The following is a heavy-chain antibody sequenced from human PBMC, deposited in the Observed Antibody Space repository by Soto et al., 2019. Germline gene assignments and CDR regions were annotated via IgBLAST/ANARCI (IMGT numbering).Heavy chain of an antibody. CDR1: GGSISSFY. J-gene: IGHJ4*02. CDR2: IYHIRGT. V-gene: IGHV4-59*01. Sequence: SETLSLTCTVSGGSISSFYWSWVRQPPGQGLEWIGYIYHIRGTKYNPSLKSRVTMSMDTSKNQFSLKLTSVTAADTAVYFCARSLYDYSDSSVAYWGQGTLVTVSS. CDR3: ARSLYDYSDSSVAY. D-gene: IGHD4-17*01.